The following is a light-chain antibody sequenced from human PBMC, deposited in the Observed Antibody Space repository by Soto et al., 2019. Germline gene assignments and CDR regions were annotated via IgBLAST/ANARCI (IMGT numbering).Light chain of an antibody. CDR3: GSWDSSLSAYV. Sequence: QSALTQPPSVSAAPGQKVTISCSGSSSHIGGNSLSWYQQLPGTAPKLLIYDDNKRPSGIPDRFSGSKSGTSATLGITRFQTGDEADYYFGSWDSSLSAYVFGTGTKATLL. V-gene: IGLV1-51*01. J-gene: IGLJ1*01. CDR1: SSHIGGNS. CDR2: DDN.